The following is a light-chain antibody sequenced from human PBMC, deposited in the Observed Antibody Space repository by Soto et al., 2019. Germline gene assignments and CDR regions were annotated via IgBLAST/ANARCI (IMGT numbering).Light chain of an antibody. J-gene: IGLJ2*01. V-gene: IGLV2-14*01. CDR2: DVN. CDR1: SSDVGAYNY. CDR3: SSYTSNSTHVV. Sequence: QSALTQPASVSGSPGQSITISCTGTSSDVGAYNYVSWYQQHPDKAPQLMIYDVNNRPSGVSNRFSGSKSGNTASLTISGLQAEDEADYYCSSYTSNSTHVVFGGGTKLTVL.